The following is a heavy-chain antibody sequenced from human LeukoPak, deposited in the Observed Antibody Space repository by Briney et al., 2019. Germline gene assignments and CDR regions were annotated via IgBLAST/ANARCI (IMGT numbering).Heavy chain of an antibody. Sequence: VASVKLSCKASGYTFTSYYMHWVRQAPGQGLEWMGIINPSGGSTSYAQKFQGRVTMTRDTSTSTVYMELSSLRSEDTAVYYCASSAPKVDAFDIWGQGTMVTVSS. CDR3: ASSAPKVDAFDI. CDR2: INPSGGST. CDR1: GYTFTSYY. V-gene: IGHV1-46*01. J-gene: IGHJ3*02. D-gene: IGHD2-15*01.